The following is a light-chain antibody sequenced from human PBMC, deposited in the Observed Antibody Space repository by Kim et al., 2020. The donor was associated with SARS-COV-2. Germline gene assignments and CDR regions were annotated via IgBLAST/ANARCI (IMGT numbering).Light chain of an antibody. CDR3: QQYNNWAFT. Sequence: MMTQSPATLSVSPGESVTLSCRASQSVSTKVAWFQQRPGQPPRLVISGASNRAAGISARFSGSGSGTEFFLTISSLQSEDSAVYYCQQYNNWAFTFGRGRRLEIK. J-gene: IGKJ5*01. CDR1: QSVSTK. V-gene: IGKV3-15*01. CDR2: GAS.